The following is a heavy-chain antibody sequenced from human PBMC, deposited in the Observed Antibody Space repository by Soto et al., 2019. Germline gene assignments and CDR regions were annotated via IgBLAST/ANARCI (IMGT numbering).Heavy chain of an antibody. Sequence: GGSLRLSCAASGFTFSSYSMNWVRQAPGKGLEWVSYISSSSSTIYYADSVKGRFTISRDNAKNSLYLQMNSLRDEDTAVYYCARDPGDYGDYYYYGMDVWGQGTTVTVSS. J-gene: IGHJ6*02. CDR2: ISSSSSTI. D-gene: IGHD4-17*01. CDR1: GFTFSSYS. CDR3: ARDPGDYGDYYYYGMDV. V-gene: IGHV3-48*02.